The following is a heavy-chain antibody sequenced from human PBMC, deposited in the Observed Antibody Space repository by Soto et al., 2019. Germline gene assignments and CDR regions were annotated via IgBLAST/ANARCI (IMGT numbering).Heavy chain of an antibody. D-gene: IGHD6-19*01. V-gene: IGHV1-18*01. CDR3: ARDRIIAVTGLLRN. J-gene: IGHJ4*02. Sequence: QVQLVQSGAEVKKPGASVKVSCKTSGYPFTSYGINWVRQAPGQGPEWMGWISAYDDKTIYSQKFQGRVTLTADTSTTTAYMELRGLSFDDTAVYYCARDRIIAVTGLLRNWGQGTLVTVSS. CDR2: ISAYDDKT. CDR1: GYPFTSYG.